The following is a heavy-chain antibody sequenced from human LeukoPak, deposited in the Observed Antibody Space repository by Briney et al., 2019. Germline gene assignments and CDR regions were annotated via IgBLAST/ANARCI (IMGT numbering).Heavy chain of an antibody. D-gene: IGHD4-11*01. V-gene: IGHV3-23*01. Sequence: GGSLRLSCAASGFTLSAYAMSWVRQAPGKGLEWVSAISGNGFSTYYAESVKGRFIISRDNSNNTLYLQMNSLRAEDTAVYYCAKDSQSDPWGQGTLVTVSS. J-gene: IGHJ5*02. CDR2: ISGNGFST. CDR3: AKDSQSDP. CDR1: GFTLSAYA.